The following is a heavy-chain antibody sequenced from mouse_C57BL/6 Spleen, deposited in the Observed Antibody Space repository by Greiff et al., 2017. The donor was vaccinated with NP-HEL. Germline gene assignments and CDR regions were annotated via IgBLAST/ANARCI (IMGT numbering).Heavy chain of an antibody. CDR3: ARRKDDYDQDAMDY. D-gene: IGHD2-4*01. J-gene: IGHJ4*01. Sequence: QVQLQQSGPELVKPGASVKISCKASGYTFTDYYINWVKQRPGQGLEWIGWIYPGSGNTKYNEKFKGKATLTVDKSSSTAYMQLSSLTSADSAVYVGARRKDDYDQDAMDYWGQGTSVTVSA. CDR2: IYPGSGNT. V-gene: IGHV1-84*01. CDR1: GYTFTDYY.